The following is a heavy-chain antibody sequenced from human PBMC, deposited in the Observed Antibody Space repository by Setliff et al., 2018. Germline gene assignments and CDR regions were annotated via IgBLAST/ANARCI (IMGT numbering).Heavy chain of an antibody. V-gene: IGHV4-38-2*02. D-gene: IGHD1-26*01. CDR3: ARDNTIVGATDY. CDR1: DYSISSGYY. CDR2: IYHSGST. J-gene: IGHJ4*02. Sequence: SETLSLTCAVSDYSISSGYYWGWIRQPPGKGLEWIGSIYHSGSTYYNPSLKGRVTISADTSTNHFSLKLTSVTAADTAVYYCARDNTIVGATDYWGQGALVTVSS.